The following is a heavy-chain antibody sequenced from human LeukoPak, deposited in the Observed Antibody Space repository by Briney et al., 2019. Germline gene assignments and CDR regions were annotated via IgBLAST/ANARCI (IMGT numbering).Heavy chain of an antibody. CDR1: GFTFTDFY. V-gene: IGHV3-11*06. J-gene: IGHJ4*02. CDR2: ISRSSTDT. Sequence: GGSQRLSCAASGFTFTDFYMSCLRGAPGKGLERLSDISRSSTDTNYADSVKGRFTISRDNAKNSLFLQLNSLRAEDTAVYYCARKTYYYDSGSYSKSYYFDYWGQGTLVTVSS. CDR3: ARKTYYYDSGSYSKSYYFDY. D-gene: IGHD3-10*01.